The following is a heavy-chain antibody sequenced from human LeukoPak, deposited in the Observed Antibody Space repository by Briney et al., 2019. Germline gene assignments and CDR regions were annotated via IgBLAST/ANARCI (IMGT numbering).Heavy chain of an antibody. CDR1: GFTFSSYS. Sequence: QSGGSLRLSCAASGFTFSSYSMNWVRQAPGKGLEWVSYISSSSSTIYYADSVKGRFTISRDNAKNSLYLQMNSLRAEVTAVYYCARDVPYGDYTSDAFDIWGQGTMVTVSS. J-gene: IGHJ3*02. V-gene: IGHV3-48*01. D-gene: IGHD4-17*01. CDR3: ARDVPYGDYTSDAFDI. CDR2: ISSSSSTI.